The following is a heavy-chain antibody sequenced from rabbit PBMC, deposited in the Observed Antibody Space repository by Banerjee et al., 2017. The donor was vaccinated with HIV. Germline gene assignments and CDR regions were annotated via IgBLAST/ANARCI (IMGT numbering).Heavy chain of an antibody. Sequence: QEQLVESGGGLVQPEASLTLTCTASGFSFTDKDVMCWVRQAPGKGLEWIGCINTITGKAVYATWAKGRFTISRASSTTVFLQMTSLTAADTATYFCARDLPDIIGWNFGFWGQGTLVTVS. CDR1: GFSFTDKDV. D-gene: IGHD1-1*01. CDR3: ARDLPDIIGWNFGF. J-gene: IGHJ3*01. CDR2: INTITGKA. V-gene: IGHV1S45*01.